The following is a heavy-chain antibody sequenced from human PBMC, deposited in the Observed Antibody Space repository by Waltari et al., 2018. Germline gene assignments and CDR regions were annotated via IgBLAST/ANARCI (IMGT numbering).Heavy chain of an antibody. CDR2: ISYTGAT. V-gene: IGHV4-39*01. CDR3: ATYIGASIGTAAFDV. Sequence: QLHLQESGPGLVKPSETLSLTCSVSGGSITNNRHYWGWIRQTPGKGLEWIATISYTGATYNNPSLKSLVTISGDTSKNQFSLKLTSVTAADTAVYYCATYIGASIGTAAFDVWGRGALVTVSS. J-gene: IGHJ3*01. CDR1: GGSITNNRHY. D-gene: IGHD3-16*01.